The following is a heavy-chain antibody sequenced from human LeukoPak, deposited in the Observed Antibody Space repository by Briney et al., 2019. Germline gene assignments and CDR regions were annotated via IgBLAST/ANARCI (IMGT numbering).Heavy chain of an antibody. V-gene: IGHV4-4*09. CDR1: GGSISSYY. CDR3: ARLASSYYYYMDA. CDR2: IYTSGST. Sequence: SETLSLTCTVSGGSISSYYWSWIRQPPGKGLEWIGYIYTSGSTNYNPSLKSRVTISVDTSKNQFSLKLSSVTAADTAVYYCARLASSYYYYMDAWGKGTTVTVSS. J-gene: IGHJ6*03.